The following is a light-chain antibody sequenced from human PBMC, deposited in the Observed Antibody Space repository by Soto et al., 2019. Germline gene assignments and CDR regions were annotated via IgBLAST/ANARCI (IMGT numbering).Light chain of an antibody. CDR2: RTS. J-gene: IGKJ4*01. V-gene: IGKV3-15*01. CDR3: QQYNNWPRAT. Sequence: EIVMTQSPATLSVSPGERATLSCSASQSISSNLAWYQQKPGQAPMLLMFRTSSRATGFPARFSGSGSGTEFNLTIISLQSEDFGGYYCQQYNNWPRATCVGGTKVEIK. CDR1: QSISSN.